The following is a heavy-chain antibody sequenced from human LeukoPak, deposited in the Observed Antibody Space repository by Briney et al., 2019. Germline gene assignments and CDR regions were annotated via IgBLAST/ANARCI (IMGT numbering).Heavy chain of an antibody. V-gene: IGHV3-74*01. J-gene: IGHJ6*02. D-gene: IGHD1-1*01. CDR3: ARDRWNGPYYYYGMDV. Sequence: PGGSLRLSCVVSGFTFSTYWMHWVRDGPGKGLVWVSRIDSGGSNTLYADSVRGRFTIPRDNAKNTLYLQMNSLRVEDTAMYYCARDRWNGPYYYYGMDVWGQGTTVTVSS. CDR2: IDSGGSNT. CDR1: GFTFSTYW.